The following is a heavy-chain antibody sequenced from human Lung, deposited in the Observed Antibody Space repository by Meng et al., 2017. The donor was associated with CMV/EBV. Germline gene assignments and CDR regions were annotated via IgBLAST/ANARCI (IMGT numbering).Heavy chain of an antibody. CDR1: GGSISSSSYY. J-gene: IGHJ4*02. CDR3: ARQESSWYYFDY. V-gene: IGHV4-39*01. CDR2: IYYSGST. D-gene: IGHD6-13*01. Sequence: GSLRLSCTVSGGSISSSSYYWGWIRQPPGKGLEWIGSIYYSGSTYYNPSLKSRVTISVDTSKNQFSLKLSSVTAADTAVYYCARQESSWYYFDYWGQGTLVTVPS.